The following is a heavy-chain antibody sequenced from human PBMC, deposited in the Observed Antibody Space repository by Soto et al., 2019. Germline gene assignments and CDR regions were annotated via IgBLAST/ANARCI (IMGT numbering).Heavy chain of an antibody. CDR1: GGAISSYY. CDR3: ARVGSYDFWSGSFDY. Sequence: SETLSLTCTVSGGAISSYYWSWIRQPPGKGLERIGYIYYRGSTNYNPSLKSRVTISVDTSQNQFSLKLSSVTAADTSVYSCARVGSYDFWSGSFDYWGQGTLVTVSS. V-gene: IGHV4-59*01. J-gene: IGHJ4*02. D-gene: IGHD3-3*01. CDR2: IYYRGST.